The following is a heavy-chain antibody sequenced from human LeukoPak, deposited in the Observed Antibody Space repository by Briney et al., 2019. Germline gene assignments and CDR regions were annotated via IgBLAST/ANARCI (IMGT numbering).Heavy chain of an antibody. CDR3: AREGGFAIFGASDS. CDR2: IKQDGGEK. D-gene: IGHD3-3*01. V-gene: IGHV3-7*05. CDR1: GFSFSRYW. Sequence: GGSLRLSCAASGFSFSRYWMSWVRQAPGKGLEWVANIKQDGGEKYYVDSVKGRFTISRVNAKNSLSLQMNSLRAEDTAVYYCAREGGFAIFGASDSWGQGTLVTVSS. J-gene: IGHJ4*02.